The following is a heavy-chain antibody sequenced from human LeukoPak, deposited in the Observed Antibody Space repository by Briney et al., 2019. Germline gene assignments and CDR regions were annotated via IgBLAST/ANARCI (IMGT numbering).Heavy chain of an antibody. CDR2: IIPILGIA. CDR1: GYTFTSYG. J-gene: IGHJ3*02. D-gene: IGHD3-16*01. Sequence: SVKVSCKASGYTFTSYGISWVRQAPGQGLEWMGRIIPILGIANYAQKFQGRVTITADKSTSTAYMELSSLRSEDTAVYYCARVGKGGHDAFDIWGQGTMVTVSS. V-gene: IGHV1-69*04. CDR3: ARVGKGGHDAFDI.